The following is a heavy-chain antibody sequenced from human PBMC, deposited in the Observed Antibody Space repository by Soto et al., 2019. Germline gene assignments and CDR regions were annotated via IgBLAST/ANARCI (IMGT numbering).Heavy chain of an antibody. CDR1: GYTFTGYY. Sequence: QVQLVQSGAEVKKPGASVKVSCKASGYTFTGYYLNWIRQAPGQGLEWRGWMRPNSGGANYAQKFQGRVSRTRDTFISTFYMELSRLSYDDAAVYYCARDPHEGVYDYWGQGTLVTVSS. V-gene: IGHV1-2*02. J-gene: IGHJ4*02. CDR2: MRPNSGGA. D-gene: IGHD3-16*01. CDR3: ARDPHEGVYDY.